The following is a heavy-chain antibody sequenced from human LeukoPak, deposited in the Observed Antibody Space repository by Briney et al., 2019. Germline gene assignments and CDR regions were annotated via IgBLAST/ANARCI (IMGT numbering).Heavy chain of an antibody. CDR3: AGGRPYYYYYGMDV. J-gene: IGHJ6*02. D-gene: IGHD6-6*01. CDR1: GGSFSSYY. Sequence: PSETLSLTCTVSGGSFSSYYWSWIRQPPGKGLEWIGYIFYSGSTNYNPSPKSRVTISVDTSKNQFSLKLSSVTAAHTAVYYCAGGRPYYYYYGMDVWGQGTTVTVSS. V-gene: IGHV4-59*01. CDR2: IFYSGST.